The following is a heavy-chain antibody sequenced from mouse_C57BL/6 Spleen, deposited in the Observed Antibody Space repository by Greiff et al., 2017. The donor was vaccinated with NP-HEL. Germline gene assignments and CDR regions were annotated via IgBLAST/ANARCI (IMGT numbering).Heavy chain of an antibody. CDR3: ARHNGGFYYFDY. V-gene: IGHV5-12*01. J-gene: IGHJ2*01. Sequence: EVKLVESGGGLVQPGGSLKLSCAASGFTFSDYYMYWVRQTPEKRLEWVAYISNGGGSTYYPDTVKGRFTISRDNAKNTLYLQMSRLKSEDTAMYYCARHNGGFYYFDYWGQGTTLTVSS. CDR1: GFTFSDYY. CDR2: ISNGGGST.